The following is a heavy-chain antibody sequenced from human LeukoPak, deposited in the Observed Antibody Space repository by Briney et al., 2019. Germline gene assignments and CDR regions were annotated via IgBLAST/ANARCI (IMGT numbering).Heavy chain of an antibody. CDR3: ARAVVVAATGNNWFGP. CDR2: IYSGGST. CDR1: GFTVSSNY. D-gene: IGHD2-15*01. V-gene: IGHV3-53*01. Sequence: GGSLRLSCAASGFTVSSNYMSWVRQAPGKGLEWVSVIYSGGSTYYADSVKGRFTISRDNSKNTLYLQMNSLRAEDTAVYYCARAVVVAATGNNWFGPWGQGTLVTVSS. J-gene: IGHJ5*02.